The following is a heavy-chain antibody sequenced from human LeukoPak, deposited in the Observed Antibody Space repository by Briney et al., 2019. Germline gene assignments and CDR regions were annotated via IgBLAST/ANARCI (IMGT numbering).Heavy chain of an antibody. J-gene: IGHJ3*02. CDR1: GGSISSYY. CDR3: ARQEGYDSNPGAFDI. V-gene: IGHV4-59*08. D-gene: IGHD3-22*01. Sequence: SETLSLTCTVSGGSISSYYWSWIRQPPGKGLEWIGYIYYSGSTNYNPSLKSRVTISVDTSKNQFSLKLSSVTAADTAVYYCARQEGYDSNPGAFDIWGQGTMVTVSS. CDR2: IYYSGST.